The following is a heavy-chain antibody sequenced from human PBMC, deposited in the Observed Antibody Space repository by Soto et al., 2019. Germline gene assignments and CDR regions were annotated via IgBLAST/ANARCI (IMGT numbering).Heavy chain of an antibody. CDR1: GFSVSTSP. CDR3: ARVGPSDSGSYVLRYPWFDP. Sequence: EVPLVDSGGGLIQPGGSLRLSCAAAGFSVSTSPMNWVRQTPGKGLEWVSVIYSGGATYYAASVKGRITISRDKSKNTVSLKINSLRAEDTAVYCCARVGPSDSGSYVLRYPWFDPWGQGTLVTVSS. V-gene: IGHV3-53*01. CDR2: IYSGGAT. J-gene: IGHJ5*02. D-gene: IGHD3-10*01.